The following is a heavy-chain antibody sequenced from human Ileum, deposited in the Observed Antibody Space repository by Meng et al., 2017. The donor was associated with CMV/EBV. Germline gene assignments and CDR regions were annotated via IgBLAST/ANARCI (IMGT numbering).Heavy chain of an antibody. CDR2: IRSKANSYAT. CDR3: TRTGPGWELLSISHFDY. Sequence: GGSLRLSCAASGFTFSGSAMHWVRQASGKGLEWVGRIRSKANSYATAYAASVKGRFTISRDDSKNTAYLQMNSLKTEDTAVYYCTRTGPGWELLSISHFDYWGQGTLVTVSS. CDR1: GFTFSGSA. V-gene: IGHV3-73*01. J-gene: IGHJ4*02. D-gene: IGHD1-26*01.